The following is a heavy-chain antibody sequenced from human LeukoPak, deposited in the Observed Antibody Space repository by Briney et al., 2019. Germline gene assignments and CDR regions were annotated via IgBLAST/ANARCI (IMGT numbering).Heavy chain of an antibody. J-gene: IGHJ3*02. Sequence: GGSLTLSCAASGFIFSNYGMRWVRQAPGKGLEWVAVIWYDGGNKYYADSVKGRFTISRDNSKNTLYLQMDSVGAEDTAVYYCARDRYCRGGSCYSDIFDIWGQGTMVSVSS. V-gene: IGHV3-33*01. CDR1: GFIFSNYG. D-gene: IGHD2-15*01. CDR2: IWYDGGNK. CDR3: ARDRYCRGGSCYSDIFDI.